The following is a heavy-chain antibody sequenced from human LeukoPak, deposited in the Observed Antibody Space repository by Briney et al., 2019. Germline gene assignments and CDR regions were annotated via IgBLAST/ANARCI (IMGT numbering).Heavy chain of an antibody. CDR2: IYPGDSDT. D-gene: IGHD6-6*01. V-gene: IGHV5-51*01. CDR1: GYSFANFW. CDR3: ARIAARQYFDY. Sequence: GESLKISCKGSGYSFANFWVGWVRQMPGKGLEWMGIIYPGDSDTRYSPSFRGQVTISVDESSRTAHLQWSSLKASDTAMYYCARIAARQYFDYWGQGTLATVSS. J-gene: IGHJ4*02.